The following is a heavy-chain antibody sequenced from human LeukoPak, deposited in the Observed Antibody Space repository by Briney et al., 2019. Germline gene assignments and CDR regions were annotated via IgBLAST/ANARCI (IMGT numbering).Heavy chain of an antibody. J-gene: IGHJ5*02. CDR3: ARIGLGMYYGSGSYEAFDP. V-gene: IGHV1-69*13. CDR2: IIPIFGTA. D-gene: IGHD3-10*01. CDR1: GGTFSIYA. Sequence: SVKVSCTASGGTFSIYAISWVRQAPGQGLEWMGGIIPIFGTANYAQKFQGRVSITADESTRTAYMELSSLRSEDTAVYYCARIGLGMYYGSGSYEAFDPWGQGTLVTVSS.